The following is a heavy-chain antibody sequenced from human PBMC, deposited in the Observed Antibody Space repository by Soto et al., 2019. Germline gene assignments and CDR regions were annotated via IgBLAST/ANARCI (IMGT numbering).Heavy chain of an antibody. CDR1: GGTFSSYA. V-gene: IGHV1-69*01. CDR3: AREWGSSGYPCDFDL. D-gene: IGHD3-22*01. Sequence: QVQLVQSGAEVKKPGSSVKVSCKASGGTFSSYAISWVRQAPGQGLEWMGGIIPIFGTANYAQKIQGRVTITEDESTSTAYMELSSLRSEDTAVYSCAREWGSSGYPCDFDLWGRGTLVTVSS. J-gene: IGHJ2*01. CDR2: IIPIFGTA.